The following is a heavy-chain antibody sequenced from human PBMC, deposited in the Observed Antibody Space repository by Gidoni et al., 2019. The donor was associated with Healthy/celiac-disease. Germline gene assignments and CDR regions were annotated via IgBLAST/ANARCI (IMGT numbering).Heavy chain of an antibody. J-gene: IGHJ4*02. Sequence: VQLVQSGGEVKKPGESLRISCKGSGYSFTSHWIGWVRQMPGKGLEWMAMSYPGDSDSRYSPSSQGQVTISVDKSTSTAYLQWSSLKAPDTATYYCVRHWSPYSGSFPGFDYWGQGTLVIVSS. CDR1: GYSFTSHW. V-gene: IGHV5-51*01. CDR3: VRHWSPYSGSFPGFDY. D-gene: IGHD1-26*01. CDR2: SYPGDSDS.